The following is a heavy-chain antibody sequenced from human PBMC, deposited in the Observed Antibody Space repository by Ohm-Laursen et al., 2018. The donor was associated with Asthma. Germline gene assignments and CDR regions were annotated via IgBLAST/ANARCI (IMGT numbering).Heavy chain of an antibody. V-gene: IGHV3-30*09. CDR1: GFSFSNYD. CDR2: TSVDGTIK. Sequence: SLRLSCAASGFSFSNYDVHWVRQAPGKGLEWVAVTSVDGTIKIYTDSVKGRFAISRDNSKDTLYLQMNSLRAEDTAVYYCARRDFSGGDPSAAFDIWGQGTMVTVSS. D-gene: IGHD2-21*02. J-gene: IGHJ3*02. CDR3: ARRDFSGGDPSAAFDI.